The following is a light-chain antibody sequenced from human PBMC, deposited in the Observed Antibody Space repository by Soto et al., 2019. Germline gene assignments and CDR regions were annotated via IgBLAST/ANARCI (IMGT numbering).Light chain of an antibody. CDR2: EVS. J-gene: IGLJ2*01. CDR1: SSDVGGYNY. CDR3: SSYTSDSDLVV. V-gene: IGLV2-14*01. Sequence: QSALTQPASVSGSPGQSITNSCTGTSSDVGGYNYVSWYQQHPGKAPKLMIYEVSNRPSGVSNRFSGSKSGNTASLTISGLQAEDEADYYCSSYTSDSDLVVFGGGTKVTVL.